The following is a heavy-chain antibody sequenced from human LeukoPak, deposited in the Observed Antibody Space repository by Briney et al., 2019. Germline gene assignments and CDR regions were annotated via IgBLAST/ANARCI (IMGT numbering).Heavy chain of an antibody. V-gene: IGHV3-11*01. CDR1: GFTFSDYY. J-gene: IGHJ5*02. CDR2: ISSSGSTI. D-gene: IGHD2-2*01. CDR3: ARLKGRVVPTSLDP. Sequence: GGSLRLSCAASGFTFSDYYISWIRQAPGKGLEWVSYISSSGSTIYYADSVRGRLTISRDNAKNSLYLQMNSLRAEDTAVYYCARLKGRVVPTSLDPWGQGTLVTVSS.